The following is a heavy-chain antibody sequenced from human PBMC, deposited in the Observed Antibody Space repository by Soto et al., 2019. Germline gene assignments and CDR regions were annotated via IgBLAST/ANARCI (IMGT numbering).Heavy chain of an antibody. D-gene: IGHD4-17*01. CDR2: ISGNGEVI. CDR1: GFTFSDYY. Sequence: GGSLRLSCAASGFTFSDYYIHWIRRAPGKGLEWISYISGNGEVILYAASASGRFTISRDNAENSVYLEMESLRDEDTALYYCARDVDADFRTDFDYWGRGTLVTVSS. J-gene: IGHJ4*02. CDR3: ARDVDADFRTDFDY. V-gene: IGHV3-11*01.